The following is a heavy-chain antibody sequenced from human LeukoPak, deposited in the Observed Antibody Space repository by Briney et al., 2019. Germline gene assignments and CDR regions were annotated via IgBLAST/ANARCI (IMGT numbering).Heavy chain of an antibody. D-gene: IGHD6-19*01. Sequence: DTLSLMCSLSGRPISSYYWSWLPQPAGKGLEWLGRIYTRGSHNYKPSLESRVTNSLSTSKNQVSLKVSSVTAADTAVYYWARDKYSSGWYTGYMDVWGKGTTVSISS. CDR3: ARDKYSSGWYTGYMDV. J-gene: IGHJ6*03. V-gene: IGHV4-4*07. CDR1: GRPISSYY. CDR2: IYTRGSH.